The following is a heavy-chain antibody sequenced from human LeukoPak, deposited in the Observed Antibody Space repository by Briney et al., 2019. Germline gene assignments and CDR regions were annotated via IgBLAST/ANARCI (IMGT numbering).Heavy chain of an antibody. CDR2: IYYSGST. Sequence: SETLSLTCTVSGGSISSGGYYWSWIRQPPGKGLEWIGYIYYSGSTNYNPSLKSRVTISVDTSKNQFSLKLSSVTAADTAVYYCARARPSIVGAFDIWGQGTMVTVSS. D-gene: IGHD1-26*01. CDR1: GGSISSGGYY. V-gene: IGHV4-61*08. J-gene: IGHJ3*02. CDR3: ARARPSIVGAFDI.